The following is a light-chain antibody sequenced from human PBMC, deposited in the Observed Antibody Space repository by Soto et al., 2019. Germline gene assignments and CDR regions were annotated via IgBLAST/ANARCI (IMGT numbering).Light chain of an antibody. CDR1: SSDVGGYNY. Sequence: QSVLTQPASVSGSPGQSITISCTGTSSDVGGYNYVSWYQQHPGKAPKLMIYEVSHRPSGVSNRFSGSKSGNTASLTISGLPADDEADYYCRSYTSRSIVVFGGGTKLTVL. V-gene: IGLV2-14*01. CDR3: RSYTSRSIVV. CDR2: EVS. J-gene: IGLJ2*01.